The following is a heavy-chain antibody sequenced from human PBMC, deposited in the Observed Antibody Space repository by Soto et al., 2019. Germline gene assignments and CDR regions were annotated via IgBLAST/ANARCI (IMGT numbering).Heavy chain of an antibody. V-gene: IGHV3-66*01. Sequence: EVQLVESGGGLVQPGGSLRLSCAASGFTVSDNYMSWVRQAPGKGLEWVSIIYSGGSTYYADSLKGRFTISRDNSKNTLFLQMSSLRGDDTAVYYCARVPLGGWDVEYWGQGVLVTVSS. CDR1: GFTVSDNY. CDR3: ARVPLGGWDVEY. D-gene: IGHD5-12*01. J-gene: IGHJ4*02. CDR2: IYSGGST.